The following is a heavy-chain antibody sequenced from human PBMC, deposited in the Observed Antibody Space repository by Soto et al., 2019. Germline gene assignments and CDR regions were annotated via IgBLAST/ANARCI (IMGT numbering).Heavy chain of an antibody. D-gene: IGHD5-18*01. CDR3: ARGMDTAMDYYYGMDV. Sequence: PSETLSLTCTVSGGSISSSSYYWGWIRQPPGKGLEWIGSIYYSGSTYYNPSLKSRVTISVDTSKNQFSLKLSSVTAADTAVYYCARGMDTAMDYYYGMDVWGQGTTVTVSS. CDR2: IYYSGST. J-gene: IGHJ6*02. V-gene: IGHV4-39*07. CDR1: GGSISSSSYY.